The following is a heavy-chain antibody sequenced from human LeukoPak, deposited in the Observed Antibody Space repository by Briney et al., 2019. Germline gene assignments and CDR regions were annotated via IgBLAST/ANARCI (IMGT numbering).Heavy chain of an antibody. V-gene: IGHV4-39*07. D-gene: IGHD2-15*01. CDR1: GGSISSYY. J-gene: IGHJ3*02. CDR3: ATLPPYVGTPI. Sequence: PSETLSLTCTVSGGSISSYYWGWIRQPPGKGLEWIGSIYYSGSTYYNPSLKSRVTISVDTSKNQFSLKLSSVTAADTAVYYCATLPPYVGTPIWGQGTMVTVSS. CDR2: IYYSGST.